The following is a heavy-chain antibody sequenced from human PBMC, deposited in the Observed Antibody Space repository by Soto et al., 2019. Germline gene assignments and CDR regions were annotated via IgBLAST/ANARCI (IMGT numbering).Heavy chain of an antibody. V-gene: IGHV4-31*03. CDR2: IYYSGST. Sequence: SETLSLTCTVSGGSISSGGYYWSWIRQHPGKGLEWIGYIYYSGSTYYNPSLKSRVTISVDTSKNQFSLKLSSVTAADTAVYYCATGIAAAGTINYWGQGTLVTVSS. J-gene: IGHJ4*02. CDR1: GGSISSGGYY. CDR3: ATGIAAAGTINY. D-gene: IGHD6-13*01.